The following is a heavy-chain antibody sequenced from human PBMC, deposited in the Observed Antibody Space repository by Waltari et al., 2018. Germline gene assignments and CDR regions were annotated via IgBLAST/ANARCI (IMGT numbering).Heavy chain of an antibody. CDR2: LYHSGST. CDR1: SYSISNGYY. J-gene: IGHJ4*02. Sequence: QVQLQESGPGLVKPSETLSLTCAVSSYSISNGYYWGWIRQPPGKGLEWIGSLYHSGSTYYSPSLKSRVTMSVDTSKNQFSLKLRSVTASDTAVYYCARDEGSGHWGYWGQGTLVAVSS. V-gene: IGHV4-38-2*02. CDR3: ARDEGSGHWGY. D-gene: IGHD6-19*01.